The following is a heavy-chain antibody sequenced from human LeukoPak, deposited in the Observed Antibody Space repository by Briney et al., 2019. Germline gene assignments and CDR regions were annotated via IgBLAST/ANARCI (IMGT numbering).Heavy chain of an antibody. CDR1: GGSISSSSYY. V-gene: IGHV4-39*07. Sequence: SETLSLTCTVSGGSISSSSYYWGWIRQPPGKGLEWIGSIYYSGSTYYNPSLKSRVTISVDTSKNQFSLKLSSVTAADTAVYYCATRSSTGYYLTWDYWGQGTLVTVSS. CDR3: ATRSSTGYYLTWDY. D-gene: IGHD3-22*01. J-gene: IGHJ4*02. CDR2: IYYSGST.